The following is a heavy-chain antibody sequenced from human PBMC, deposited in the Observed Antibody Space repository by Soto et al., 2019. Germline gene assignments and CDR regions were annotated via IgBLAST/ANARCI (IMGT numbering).Heavy chain of an antibody. J-gene: IGHJ3*02. CDR2: MNPNSGNT. V-gene: IGHV1-8*01. CDR3: ARVMVRGGAFDI. CDR1: GYTFTSYD. Sequence: GASVKVSCKASGYTFTSYDINWVRQATGQGLEWMGWMNPNSGNTGYAQKFQGRVTMTSNTSISTAYMELSSLRSEDTTVYYCARVMVRGGAFDIWGQGTMVTVSS. D-gene: IGHD3-10*01.